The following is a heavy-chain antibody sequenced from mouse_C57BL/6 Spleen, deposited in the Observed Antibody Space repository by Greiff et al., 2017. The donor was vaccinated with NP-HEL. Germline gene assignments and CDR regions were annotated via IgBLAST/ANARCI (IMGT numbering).Heavy chain of an antibody. J-gene: IGHJ2*01. V-gene: IGHV5-17*01. CDR3: ARWNDYDRGYYFDY. Sequence: EVKLVESGGGLVKPGGSLKLSCAASGFTFSDYGMHWVRQAPEKGLEWVAYISSGSSTIYFADTVKGRFTISSDNTKNTLFLQMTSLRSEDTAKYYCARWNDYDRGYYFDYWGQGTTLTVSS. D-gene: IGHD2-4*01. CDR2: ISSGSSTI. CDR1: GFTFSDYG.